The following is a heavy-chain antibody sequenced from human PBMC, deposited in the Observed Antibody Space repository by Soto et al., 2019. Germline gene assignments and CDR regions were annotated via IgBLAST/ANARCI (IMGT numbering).Heavy chain of an antibody. V-gene: IGHV1-69*01. CDR2: IIPIFGTP. Sequence: QVQVIQSGAEVKKPGSSVKVSCQVSGGIFSIYAISCLRQAPGQGLEGMGGIIPIFGTPNYAQNFQGRVTITADESTSTAYMELSGLRSEDTAVYYCARDRDDYGSGNYYNRIDFWGQGTLVTVSS. CDR3: ARDRDDYGSGNYYNRIDF. J-gene: IGHJ4*02. D-gene: IGHD3-10*01. CDR1: GGIFSIYA.